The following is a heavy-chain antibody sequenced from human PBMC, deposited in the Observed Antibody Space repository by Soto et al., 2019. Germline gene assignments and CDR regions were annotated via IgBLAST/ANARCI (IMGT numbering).Heavy chain of an antibody. V-gene: IGHV4-59*08. CDR2: IYYSGST. CDR3: ARRYGSGKIYGMDV. D-gene: IGHD3-10*01. Sequence: SETLSLTCTVSGDSISSYFWNWIRQPPGKGLEWIGYIYYSGSTDYNPSLKSRVTIAADTSKNQFSLKLNSVTAADTAVYYCARRYGSGKIYGMDVWGQGTTVTVSS. CDR1: GDSISSYF. J-gene: IGHJ6*02.